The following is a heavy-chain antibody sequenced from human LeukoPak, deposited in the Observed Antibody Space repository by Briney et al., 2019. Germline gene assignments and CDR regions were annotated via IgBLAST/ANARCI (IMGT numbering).Heavy chain of an antibody. CDR2: IWYDGSNK. CDR3: AREGSGGSRHNWFDP. V-gene: IGHV3-33*01. D-gene: IGHD2-15*01. J-gene: IGHJ5*02. Sequence: PGGSLRLSCAASGFTFSSYGMHRVRQAPGKGLEWVAVIWYDGSNKYYADSVKGRFTISRDNSKNTLYLQMNSLRAEDTAVYYCAREGSGGSRHNWFDPWGQGTLVTVSS. CDR1: GFTFSSYG.